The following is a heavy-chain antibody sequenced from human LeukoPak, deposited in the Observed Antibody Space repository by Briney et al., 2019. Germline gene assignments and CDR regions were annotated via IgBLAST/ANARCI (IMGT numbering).Heavy chain of an antibody. J-gene: IGHJ4*02. D-gene: IGHD1-26*01. CDR2: IYYSGST. CDR1: GVSMSSYS. V-gene: IGHV4-59*05. Sequence: SETLSLTCTVSGVSMSSYSWSWIRQPPGKGLEWIGSIYYSGSTYYNPSLKSRVTISVDTSKNQFSLKLSSVTAADTAVYYCARLPATWDSLVDYWGQGTLVTVSS. CDR3: ARLPATWDSLVDY.